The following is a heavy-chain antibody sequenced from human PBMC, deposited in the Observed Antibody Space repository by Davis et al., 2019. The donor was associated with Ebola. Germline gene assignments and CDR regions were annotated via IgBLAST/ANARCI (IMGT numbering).Heavy chain of an antibody. CDR2: INTNSRGT. V-gene: IGHV1-2*02. Sequence: ASVQDTCNASGYTFTEYYNHWVRQAPGQELVCMGWINTNSRGTGYSQKFQDRVTLTRDTSISTTYMELRRLTSDDTALYFCARERGDEAITGSDNYFDPWGQGTLVTVSS. CDR3: ARERGDEAITGSDNYFDP. CDR1: GYTFTEYY. D-gene: IGHD1-20*01. J-gene: IGHJ5*02.